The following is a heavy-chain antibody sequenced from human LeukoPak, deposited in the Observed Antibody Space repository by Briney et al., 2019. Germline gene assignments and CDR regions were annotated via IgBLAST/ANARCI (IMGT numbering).Heavy chain of an antibody. V-gene: IGHV3-9*01. CDR2: VSWNSVTT. D-gene: IGHD2-21*01. CDR3: AEDRAQGVPFRVIDH. Sequence: GMSLRLSCAASGFAFDDYALHWVRQAPGKGLEWVSGVSWNSVTTGYGESVKGRFTISRDNAKNSLFLQMDSLRPEDTGFYYCAEDRAQGVPFRVIDHWGQGTLVTVTS. CDR1: GFAFDDYA. J-gene: IGHJ1*01.